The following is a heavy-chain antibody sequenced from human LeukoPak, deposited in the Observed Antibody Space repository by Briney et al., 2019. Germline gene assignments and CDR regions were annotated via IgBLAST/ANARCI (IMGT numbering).Heavy chain of an antibody. CDR2: IIPIFGTA. CDR1: GGTFSSYA. V-gene: IGHV1-69*01. D-gene: IGHD2-2*01. J-gene: IGHJ6*03. CDR3: ARLNRPYCSSTSCYTYYYYMDV. Sequence: EASVKVSCKASGGTFSSYAISWVRQAPRQGLEWMGGIIPIFGTANYAQKFQGRVTITADESTSTAYMELSGLRSEDTAVYYCARLNRPYCSSTSCYTYYYYMDVWGKGTTVTVSS.